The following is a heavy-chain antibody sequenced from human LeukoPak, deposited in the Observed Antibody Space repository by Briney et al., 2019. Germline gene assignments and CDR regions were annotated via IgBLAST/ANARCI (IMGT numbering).Heavy chain of an antibody. CDR2: ISSSSSYI. Sequence: GGSLRLSCAASGFTFSSYSMNWVRQAPGKGLEWVSSISSSSSYIYYADSVKGRFTISRDNAKNSLYLQMNSLRAEDTAVYYCARSRWHYGSDKYWGQGTLVTVSS. D-gene: IGHD3-10*01. J-gene: IGHJ4*02. CDR3: ARSRWHYGSDKY. V-gene: IGHV3-21*01. CDR1: GFTFSSYS.